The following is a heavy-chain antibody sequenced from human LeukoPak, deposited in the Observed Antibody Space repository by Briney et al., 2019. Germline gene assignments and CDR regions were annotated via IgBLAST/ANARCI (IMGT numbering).Heavy chain of an antibody. Sequence: GGSLRLSCAASGFTFGDYAMSWFRQAPGKGLEWVGFIRSKAYGGTTEYAASVKGRFTISRDDSKSIAYLRMDSLKTEDTAVYYCTRDLYDYGGNSGYAFDIWGQGTMVTVSS. CDR3: TRDLYDYGGNSGYAFDI. V-gene: IGHV3-49*03. D-gene: IGHD4-23*01. J-gene: IGHJ3*02. CDR1: GFTFGDYA. CDR2: IRSKAYGGTT.